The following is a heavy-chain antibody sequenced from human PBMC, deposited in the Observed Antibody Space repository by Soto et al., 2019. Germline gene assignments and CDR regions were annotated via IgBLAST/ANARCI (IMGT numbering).Heavy chain of an antibody. CDR3: ANSWTTLTTGLDF. J-gene: IGHJ4*02. D-gene: IGHD4-17*01. V-gene: IGHV3-30*18. Sequence: GGSVRLSCVASGFTFSNYAMHWVRQAPGKGLGWVAVISSDGSEKYYLDSVRDRFTISRDNSKNTLYLQMNNLRPEDTAMYYCANSWTTLTTGLDFWGQGALVTVSS. CDR1: GFTFSNYA. CDR2: ISSDGSEK.